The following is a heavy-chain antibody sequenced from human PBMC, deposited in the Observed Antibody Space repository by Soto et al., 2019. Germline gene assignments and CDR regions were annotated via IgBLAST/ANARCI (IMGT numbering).Heavy chain of an antibody. CDR1: GASISSSTYY. D-gene: IGHD2-21*01. CDR3: ATLPSYYYYMDV. CDR2: INYSGNT. Sequence: QLQLQESGPGLVKPSETLSLSCAVSGASISSSTYYWGWIRQPPGKGLEWIGSINYSGNTYHNPSLKSRVTISVDTSKNQFSLKLSSVTAPGTAVYYCATLPSYYYYMDVWGKGTTVTVSS. V-gene: IGHV4-39*01. J-gene: IGHJ6*03.